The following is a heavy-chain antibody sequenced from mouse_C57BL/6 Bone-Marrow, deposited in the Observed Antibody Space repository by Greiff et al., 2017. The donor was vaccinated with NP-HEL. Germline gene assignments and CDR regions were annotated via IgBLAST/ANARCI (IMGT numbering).Heavy chain of an antibody. J-gene: IGHJ4*01. V-gene: IGHV5-12*01. CDR1: GFTFSDYY. Sequence: EVKLVESGGGLVQPGGSLKLSCAASGFTFSDYYMYWVRQTPEKRLEWVAYISNGGGSTYYPDTVKGRFTISRDNAKNTLYLQMSRLKSEDTAMYYCARRDWDGAMDYWGQGTSVTVSS. D-gene: IGHD4-1*01. CDR2: ISNGGGST. CDR3: ARRDWDGAMDY.